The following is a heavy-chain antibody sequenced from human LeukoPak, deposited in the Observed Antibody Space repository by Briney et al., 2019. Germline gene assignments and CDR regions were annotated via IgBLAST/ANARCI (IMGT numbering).Heavy chain of an antibody. D-gene: IGHD6-6*01. CDR1: GYTFTSYD. CDR2: MNPNSGNT. J-gene: IGHJ6*03. Sequence: ASVKVSCKASGYTFTSYDINWVRQATGQGLEWMGWMNPNSGNTGYAQKFQGRVTITRNTSISTAYMELSSLRSKDTAVYYCARGPASTSTYYYYYYYMDVWGKGTTVTVSS. CDR3: ARGPASTSTYYYYYYYMDV. V-gene: IGHV1-8*03.